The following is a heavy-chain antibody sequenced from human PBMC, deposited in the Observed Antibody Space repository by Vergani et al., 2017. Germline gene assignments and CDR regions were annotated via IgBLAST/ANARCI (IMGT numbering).Heavy chain of an antibody. J-gene: IGHJ4*02. CDR2: ISYDGSNK. V-gene: IGHV3-30-3*01. Sequence: QVQLVESGGGVVQPGRSLRLSCAASGFTFSSYAMHSVRQAPGKGLEWVAVISYDGSNKYYADSVKGRFTISRDNSKNTLYLQMNSLRAEDTAVYYCARGLTYYDILYWGQGTLVTVSS. CDR1: GFTFSSYA. CDR3: ARGLTYYDILY. D-gene: IGHD3-9*01.